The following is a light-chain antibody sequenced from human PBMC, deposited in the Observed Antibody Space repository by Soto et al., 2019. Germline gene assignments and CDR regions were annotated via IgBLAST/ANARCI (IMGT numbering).Light chain of an antibody. CDR3: SSYTSSSTLNYV. Sequence: QSVLTQPASVSGSPGQSITISCTGTSSDVGGYNYVSWYQQHPGKAPKLMICEVSNRPSGVSNRFSGSKSGNTASLTISGLQAEDEADYYCSSYTSSSTLNYVFGTGTKVTV. J-gene: IGLJ1*01. V-gene: IGLV2-14*01. CDR2: EVS. CDR1: SSDVGGYNY.